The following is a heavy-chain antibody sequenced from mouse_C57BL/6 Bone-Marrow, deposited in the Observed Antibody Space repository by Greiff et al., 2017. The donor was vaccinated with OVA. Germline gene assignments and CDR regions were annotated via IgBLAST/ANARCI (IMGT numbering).Heavy chain of an antibody. J-gene: IGHJ1*03. CDR2: SRNKANDYTT. V-gene: IGHV7-1*01. Sequence: EVQGVESGGGLVQSGRSLRLSCATSGFTFSDFYMEWVRQAPGKGLEWIAASRNKANDYTTEYSASVKGRFIVSRDTSQSILYLQMNALGAEDTAIYYGARDARGSSYVGYFDVWGTGTTVTVSS. CDR1: GFTFSDFY. CDR3: ARDARGSSYVGYFDV. D-gene: IGHD1-1*01.